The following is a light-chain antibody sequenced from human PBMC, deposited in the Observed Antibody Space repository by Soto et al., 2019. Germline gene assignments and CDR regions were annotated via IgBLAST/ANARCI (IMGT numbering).Light chain of an antibody. CDR3: QSYDSSLSGYV. V-gene: IGLV1-40*01. J-gene: IGLJ1*01. CDR2: GNS. CDR1: RSNVGAGYD. Sequence: QSVLTQPPSVSGAPGQRLTISCTGMRSNVGAGYDVHWYQQLPGTAPKLLIYGNSNRPSGVPDRFSGSKSGTSASLAITGLQAEDEADYYCQSYDSSLSGYVFRTGTKVTV.